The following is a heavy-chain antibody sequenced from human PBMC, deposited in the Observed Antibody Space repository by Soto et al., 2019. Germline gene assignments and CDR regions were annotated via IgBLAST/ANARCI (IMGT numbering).Heavy chain of an antibody. CDR1: GFSFSDHY. V-gene: IGHV3-72*01. CDR3: XXXXXYNFWSGPDY. J-gene: IGHJ4*02. Sequence: EVQLVESGGGLVQPGGSLRLSCAASGFSFSDHYMDWVRQAPGKGLEWVARTRNKANRYTTEYAASVKGRFTISRDDSXXXXXXXXXXXXXXXXXXXXXXXXXXYNFWSGPDYWGQGTLVTVSS. CDR2: TRNKANRYTT. D-gene: IGHD3-3*01.